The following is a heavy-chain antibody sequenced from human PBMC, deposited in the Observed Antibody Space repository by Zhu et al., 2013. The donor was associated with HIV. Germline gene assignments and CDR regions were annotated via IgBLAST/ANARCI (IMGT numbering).Heavy chain of an antibody. CDR2: IVVGSGNT. D-gene: IGHD3-22*01. CDR3: AAARIYYDSSGYPKVDAFDI. J-gene: IGHJ3*02. Sequence: QLAQSGPEVKKAGTSLKVSCKAYGFTFFSSAVQWVRQARGQRLEWVGRIVVGSGNTDYAQKFQERVTITRDMSTSTAYMELSSLRSEDTAVYYCAAARIYYDSSGYPKVDAFDIWGQGTMVTVSS. CDR1: GFTFFSSA. V-gene: IGHV1-58*01.